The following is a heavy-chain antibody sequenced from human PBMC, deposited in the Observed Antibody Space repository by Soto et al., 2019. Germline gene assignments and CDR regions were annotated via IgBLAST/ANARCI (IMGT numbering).Heavy chain of an antibody. Sequence: EVQLVESGGGLVQPGGSLRLSCAASGFTFSSYSMTWVRQAPGKGLEWVSYISSSSSTIYYADSVKGRFTISRDNAKNSLYLQMNSLRDEDTAVYYCARDHASPDYGDYVGLGNLGDYYFDYWGQGTLVTVSS. CDR2: ISSSSSTI. CDR1: GFTFSSYS. CDR3: ARDHASPDYGDYVGLGNLGDYYFDY. V-gene: IGHV3-48*02. D-gene: IGHD4-17*01. J-gene: IGHJ4*02.